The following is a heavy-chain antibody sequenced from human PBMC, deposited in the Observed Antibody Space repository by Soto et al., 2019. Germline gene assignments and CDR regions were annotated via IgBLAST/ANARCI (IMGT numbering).Heavy chain of an antibody. V-gene: IGHV1-3*01. CDR2: INAGNGDT. D-gene: IGHD3-22*01. J-gene: IGHJ4*02. CDR3: ARYFDRGDYNFDY. Sequence: QVQLVQSGAEVKKPGASVKVSCKASGYTFSSYIMHWVRQAPGQRLEWMGWINAGNGDTKYSQNFQGRSTINRDTSATTVYMELSSLTSEDTAVYYCARYFDRGDYNFDYWGQGTLVTVSS. CDR1: GYTFSSYI.